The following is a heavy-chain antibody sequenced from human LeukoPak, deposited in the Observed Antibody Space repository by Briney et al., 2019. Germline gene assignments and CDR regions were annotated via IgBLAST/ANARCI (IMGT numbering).Heavy chain of an antibody. Sequence: GGSLRLACAASGFTFSGSVMHWVRQASGKGLEWVGRIRSKANSYATAYAASVKGRFTISRDDSKNTAYLQMNSLKTEDTAVYYCSVNYCSGGSCYMLWGQGTLVTVSS. CDR3: SVNYCSGGSCYML. J-gene: IGHJ4*02. CDR2: IRSKANSYAT. CDR1: GFTFSGSV. D-gene: IGHD2-15*01. V-gene: IGHV3-73*01.